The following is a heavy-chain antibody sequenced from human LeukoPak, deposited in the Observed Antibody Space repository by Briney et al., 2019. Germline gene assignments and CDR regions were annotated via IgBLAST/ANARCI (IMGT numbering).Heavy chain of an antibody. CDR2: IDPSDSYT. CDR1: GSRFTSYW. Sequence: GESLKISCKGSGSRFTSYWIRWVRQMPGKGLEWMGRIDPSDSYTNYSPSFQGHVTISADKSISTAYLQWSSLKASDTAMYYCAREIAAAGSGTFDYWGQGTLVTVSS. V-gene: IGHV5-10-1*01. D-gene: IGHD6-13*01. J-gene: IGHJ4*02. CDR3: AREIAAAGSGTFDY.